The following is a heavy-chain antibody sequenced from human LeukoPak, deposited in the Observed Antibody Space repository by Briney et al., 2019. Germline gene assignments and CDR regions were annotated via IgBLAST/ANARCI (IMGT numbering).Heavy chain of an antibody. J-gene: IGHJ5*02. CDR2: IYPGDSDT. V-gene: IGHV5-51*01. D-gene: IGHD3-16*02. Sequence: GESLKISCKGSGYSFTSYWIGWVRQMPGKGLEWMGIIYPGDSDTRYSPSFQGQVTISADKSISTAYLQWSSLKASDTAMYYCARQITSEFGVIGVHWFDPWGQGTLVTVSS. CDR1: GYSFTSYW. CDR3: ARQITSEFGVIGVHWFDP.